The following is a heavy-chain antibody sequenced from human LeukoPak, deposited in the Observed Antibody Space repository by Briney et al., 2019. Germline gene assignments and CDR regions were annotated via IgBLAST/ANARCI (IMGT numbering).Heavy chain of an antibody. D-gene: IGHD2-8*01. CDR2: ISAYNGNT. Sequence: ASVKVSCKASGYTFTSYGISWVRQAPGQGLEWMGWISAYNGNTNYARKLQGRVTMTTDTSTSTAYMELRSLRSDDTAVYYCARHPAGLNAFDIWGQGTMVTVSS. CDR1: GYTFTSYG. V-gene: IGHV1-18*01. CDR3: ARHPAGLNAFDI. J-gene: IGHJ3*02.